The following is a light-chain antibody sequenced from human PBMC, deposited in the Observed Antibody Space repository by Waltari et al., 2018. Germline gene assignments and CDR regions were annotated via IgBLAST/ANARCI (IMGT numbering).Light chain of an antibody. J-gene: IGLJ2*01. CDR2: DVS. CDR1: SSDVRGYNS. Sequence: QSALTQPASVSGSPGQSITLSCTGTSSDVRGYNSVSWYQDHPGQAPKVIIYDVSNRPSGVSDRFSGSKSGNTASLTISGLQAEDEADYYCSSQSSNSVVLFGGGTKLTVL. V-gene: IGLV2-14*03. CDR3: SSQSSNSVVL.